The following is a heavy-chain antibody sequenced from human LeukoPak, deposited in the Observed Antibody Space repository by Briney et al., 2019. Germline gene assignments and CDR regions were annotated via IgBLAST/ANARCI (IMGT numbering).Heavy chain of an antibody. CDR3: ARDLGRYYGMDV. Sequence: SETLSLTCTVSGGSISSGGYYWSWIRQPPGKGLEWIGYIYHSGSTYYNPSLKSRVTISVDTSKNQFSLKLSSVTAADTAVYYCARDLGRYYGMDVWGQGTTVTVSS. CDR1: GGSISSGGYY. V-gene: IGHV4-30-2*01. J-gene: IGHJ6*02. CDR2: IYHSGST.